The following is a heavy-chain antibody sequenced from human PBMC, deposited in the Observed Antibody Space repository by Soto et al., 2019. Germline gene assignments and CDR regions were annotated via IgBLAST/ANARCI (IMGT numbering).Heavy chain of an antibody. J-gene: IGHJ4*02. Sequence: ASVKVSCKASGYTFTIYGISWVRQAPGQGLEWMGWINAYNGNTNYAQKVQGRVTMTTDTTTSTAYMELRSLRPDDTAVYYGAREGSSVRLGFDYWGQGTLATAPQ. D-gene: IGHD6-19*01. CDR3: AREGSSVRLGFDY. CDR2: INAYNGNT. V-gene: IGHV1-18*01. CDR1: GYTFTIYG.